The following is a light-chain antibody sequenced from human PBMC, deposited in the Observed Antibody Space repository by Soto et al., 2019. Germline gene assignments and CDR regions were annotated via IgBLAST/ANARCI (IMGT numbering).Light chain of an antibody. V-gene: IGKV3-15*01. CDR3: QQYNNCPPWT. CDR1: QSVSSN. CDR2: GAS. J-gene: IGKJ1*01. Sequence: EIVMTQSPATLSVSPGARATLSCRASQSVSSNLAWYQQKPGQAPRLLIYGASTRATGIPARFSGSGCGTECTLTISSLQAEYFAVYYCQQYNNCPPWTFGQWTTGEIK.